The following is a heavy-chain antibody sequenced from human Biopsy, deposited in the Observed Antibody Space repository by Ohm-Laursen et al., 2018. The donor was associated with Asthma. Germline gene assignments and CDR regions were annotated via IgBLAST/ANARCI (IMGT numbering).Heavy chain of an antibody. Sequence: SVKVSCKPLGGTFNTYVIGWVRQAPGQGLEWMGGINSVFGTTTYPQKFQDRVTITADDSTSTVYMELSSLRSEDTAVYYCARKAGSCISRTWYSLDFWGQGTLVTVSS. D-gene: IGHD2-2*01. V-gene: IGHV1-69*13. CDR3: ARKAGSCISRTWYSLDF. CDR1: GGTFNTYV. J-gene: IGHJ4*02. CDR2: INSVFGTT.